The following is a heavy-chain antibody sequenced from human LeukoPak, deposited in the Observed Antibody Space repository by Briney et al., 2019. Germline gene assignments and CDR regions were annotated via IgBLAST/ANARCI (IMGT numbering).Heavy chain of an antibody. CDR2: ISSSSYT. CDR1: GFTFSDYY. D-gene: IGHD4-17*01. CDR3: ARSYDYGDYGLTWFDP. Sequence: GGSLRLSCAASGFTFSDYYMSWTRQAPGKGLEWVSYISSSSYTNYADSVKGRFTISRDNAKNSLYLQMNSLRAEDTAVYYGARSYDYGDYGLTWFDPWGQGTLVTVSS. J-gene: IGHJ5*02. V-gene: IGHV3-11*06.